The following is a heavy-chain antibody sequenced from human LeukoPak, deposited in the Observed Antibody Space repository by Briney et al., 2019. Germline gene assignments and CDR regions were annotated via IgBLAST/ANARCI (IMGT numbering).Heavy chain of an antibody. CDR2: IYYSGST. CDR3: ARHVGTAMDFDY. J-gene: IGHJ4*02. Sequence: SETLSLTCTVSGGSINSYYWSWIRQPPGKGLEWIGYIYYSGSTNYNPSLKSRVTISVDTSKNQFSLKLSSVTAADTAVYYCARHVGTAMDFDYWGQGTLVTVSS. CDR1: GGSINSYY. V-gene: IGHV4-59*08. D-gene: IGHD5-18*01.